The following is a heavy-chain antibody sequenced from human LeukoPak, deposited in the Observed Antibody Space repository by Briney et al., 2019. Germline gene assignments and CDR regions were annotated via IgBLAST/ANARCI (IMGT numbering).Heavy chain of an antibody. V-gene: IGHV4-34*01. J-gene: IGHJ4*02. D-gene: IGHD4-23*01. CDR2: INHSGST. CDR3: ACVSVWRRLLLLVSRRGGYFGY. Sequence: SETLSLTCAVYGGSFCGYYWSWIRQPPGKGLEWIGEINHSGSTNYNPSLKSRVTISADTSKNQFSLKLSSVTAADTAVYYCACVSVWRRLLLLVSRRGGYFGYWGKGILVAVSS. CDR1: GGSFCGYY.